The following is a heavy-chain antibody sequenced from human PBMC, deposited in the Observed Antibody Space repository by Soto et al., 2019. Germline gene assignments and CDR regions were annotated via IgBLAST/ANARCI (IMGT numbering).Heavy chain of an antibody. V-gene: IGHV3-23*01. J-gene: IGHJ4*02. CDR1: GFTFSSYA. D-gene: IGHD3-3*01. CDR3: AKAQFYDFWSGLGY. CDR2: ISGSGGST. Sequence: GGSLRFSCAASGFTFSSYAMSWVRQAPGKGLEWVSAISGSGGSTYYADSVKGRFTISRDNSKNTLYLQMNSLRAEDTAVYYCAKAQFYDFWSGLGYWGQGTLVTVSS.